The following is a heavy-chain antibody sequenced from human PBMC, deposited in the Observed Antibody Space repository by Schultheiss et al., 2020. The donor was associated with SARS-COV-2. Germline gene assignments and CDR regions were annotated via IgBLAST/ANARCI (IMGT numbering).Heavy chain of an antibody. Sequence: GGSLRLSCAASGFNVNSKYMTWVRQVPGKGLECISVLYPGGATYYADSVKGRFTISRDNSKNTLHLQMNSLRAEDTAVYYCAGTLRFLEWCDSWGQGTLVTVSS. CDR1: GFNVNSKY. J-gene: IGHJ4*02. CDR3: AGTLRFLEWCDS. D-gene: IGHD3-3*01. V-gene: IGHV3-53*01. CDR2: LYPGGAT.